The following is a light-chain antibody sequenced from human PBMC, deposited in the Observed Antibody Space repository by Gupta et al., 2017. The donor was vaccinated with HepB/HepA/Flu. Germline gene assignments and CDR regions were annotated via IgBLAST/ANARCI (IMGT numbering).Light chain of an antibody. J-gene: IGKJ4*01. Sequence: EIAMTQSPATLSVSPGERAILSCRASQSLSSNLAWYQQKPGQTPRLLIHGAFNRASGIPDRFSGSGSGTEFTLTSSSRQSEDSAVYYGQQHNDLITFGGGTKVEIK. CDR3: QQHNDLIT. CDR2: GAF. V-gene: IGKV3-15*01. CDR1: QSLSSN.